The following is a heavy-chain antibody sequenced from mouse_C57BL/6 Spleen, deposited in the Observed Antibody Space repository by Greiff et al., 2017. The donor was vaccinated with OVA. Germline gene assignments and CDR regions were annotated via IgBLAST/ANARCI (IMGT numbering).Heavy chain of an antibody. Sequence: QVQLQQPGAELVKPGASVKMSCKASGYTFTSYWITWVKQRPGQGLEWIGDIYPGSGSTNYNEKFKSKATLTVDTSSSTAYMQLSSLTSEDSAVYYCARTFGGWYCFGYWGQGTTLTVAS. V-gene: IGHV1-55*01. CDR2: IYPGSGST. CDR3: ARTFGGWYCFGY. CDR1: GYTFTSYW. J-gene: IGHJ2*01. D-gene: IGHD1-1*02.